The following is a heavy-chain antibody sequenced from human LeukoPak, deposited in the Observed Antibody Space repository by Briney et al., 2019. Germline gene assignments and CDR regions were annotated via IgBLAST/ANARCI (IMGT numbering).Heavy chain of an antibody. CDR1: GFTFSNYA. CDR2: ISGSGGST. J-gene: IGHJ3*02. V-gene: IGHV3-23*01. CDR3: AKETASGYGAFDI. D-gene: IGHD3-22*01. Sequence: GGSLRLSCAASGFTFSNYAMSWVRQAPGKGLEWVSAISGSGGSTHYADSVRGRFTISRDNSKNTLYLQMNSLKAEVTAVYYFAKETASGYGAFDIWGQGTMVTVSS.